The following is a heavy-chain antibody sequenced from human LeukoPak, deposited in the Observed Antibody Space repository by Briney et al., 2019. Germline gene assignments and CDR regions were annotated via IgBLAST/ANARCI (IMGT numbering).Heavy chain of an antibody. V-gene: IGHV3-30*03. Sequence: GGSLRLSCAASGFTFSSYGMHWVRQAPGKGLEWVAVISYDGSNKYYADSVKGRFTISRDNSKNTLYLQMNSLRAEDTAVYYCASELRHQDYWGQGTLVTVSS. CDR2: ISYDGSNK. CDR3: ASELRHQDY. D-gene: IGHD2-15*01. J-gene: IGHJ4*02. CDR1: GFTFSSYG.